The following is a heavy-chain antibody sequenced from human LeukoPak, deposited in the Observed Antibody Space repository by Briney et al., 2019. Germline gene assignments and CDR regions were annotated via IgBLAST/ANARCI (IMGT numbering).Heavy chain of an antibody. CDR3: ARGLGTVTTGGGFDY. CDR1: GGSFSGYY. V-gene: IGHV4-34*01. J-gene: IGHJ4*02. Sequence: ETLSLTCAVYGGSFSGYYWSWIRQPPGKGLEWIGEINHSGSTNYNPSLKSRVTISVDTSKNQFSLKLSSVTAADTAVYYCARGLGTVTTGGGFDYWGQGTLVTVSS. CDR2: INHSGST. D-gene: IGHD4-17*01.